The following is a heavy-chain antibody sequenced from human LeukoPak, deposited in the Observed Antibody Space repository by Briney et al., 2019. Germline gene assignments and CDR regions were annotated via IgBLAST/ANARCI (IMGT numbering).Heavy chain of an antibody. V-gene: IGHV3-23*01. CDR1: GFTFSSYA. Sequence: GGSLRLCCAASGFTFSSYAMSWVRQAAGKGLEWVSAISGSGGSTYYADAVKGRFTISRDNSKNTLYLQMSSLRAEDTAVYYCAKQAGGSGNYYYYWGQGTLVTVSS. CDR2: ISGSGGST. J-gene: IGHJ4*02. CDR3: AKQAGGSGNYYYY. D-gene: IGHD3-10*01.